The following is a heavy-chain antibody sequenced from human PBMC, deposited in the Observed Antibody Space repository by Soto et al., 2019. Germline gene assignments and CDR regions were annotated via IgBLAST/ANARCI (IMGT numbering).Heavy chain of an antibody. D-gene: IGHD2-2*01. CDR1: GYTFTSYA. Sequence: QVQLVQSGAEVKKPGASVKVSCKASGYTFTSYAMHWVRQAPGQRLGWMGWINAGNGNTRYSQKFQGRVTITRDTSASTAYMELSSLRSEDTAVYYCARAIHQQLTKDWGQGTLVTVSS. CDR2: INAGNGNT. J-gene: IGHJ4*02. V-gene: IGHV1-3*01. CDR3: ARAIHQQLTKD.